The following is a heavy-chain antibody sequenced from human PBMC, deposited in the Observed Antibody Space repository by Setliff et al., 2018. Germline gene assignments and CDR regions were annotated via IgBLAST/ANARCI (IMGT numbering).Heavy chain of an antibody. CDR1: GFTFSDYY. CDR2: ISSSGSTI. D-gene: IGHD3-16*01. J-gene: IGHJ6*02. Sequence: KTGGSLRLSCAASGFTFSDYYMSWIRQAPGKGLEWVSYISSSGSTIYYADSVKGRFTISRDNAKNSLYLQMNSLRAEDTAVYYCARSKFGGIYYYYGMDVWGQGTTVTVSS. V-gene: IGHV3-11*04. CDR3: ARSKFGGIYYYYGMDV.